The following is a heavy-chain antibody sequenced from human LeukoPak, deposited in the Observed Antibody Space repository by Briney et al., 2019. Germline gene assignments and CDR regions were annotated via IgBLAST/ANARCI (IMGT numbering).Heavy chain of an antibody. CDR3: ARSGVTALRWVDP. J-gene: IGHJ5*02. Sequence: SETLSLTCTVSGVSISDFYWSWIRQPPGDGLEGIVYIYHTGHSNYHPSLNSRMTLSVDTSKNQFSLKLSPVTAGDTAVYYCARSGVTALRWVDPWGQGTLVSVSS. CDR1: GVSISDFY. CDR2: IYHTGHS. V-gene: IGHV4-59*08. D-gene: IGHD2-21*02.